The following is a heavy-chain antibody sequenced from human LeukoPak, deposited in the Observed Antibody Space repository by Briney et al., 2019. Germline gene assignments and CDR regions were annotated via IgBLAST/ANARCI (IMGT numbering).Heavy chain of an antibody. J-gene: IGHJ6*03. Sequence: NTSETLSLTCTVSGGSISSYYWSWIRQPPGKGLEWIGYIYYSGSTNYNPSLKSRVTISVDTSKNQFSLKLSSVTAADTAVYYCARGTNYYGSGSYYYYYYYMDVWGKGTTVTISS. CDR3: ARGTNYYGSGSYYYYYYYMDV. CDR2: IYYSGST. D-gene: IGHD3-10*01. V-gene: IGHV4-59*08. CDR1: GGSISSYY.